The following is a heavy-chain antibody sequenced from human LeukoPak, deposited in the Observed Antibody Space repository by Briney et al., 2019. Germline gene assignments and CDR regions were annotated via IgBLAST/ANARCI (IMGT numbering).Heavy chain of an antibody. CDR1: GFTLSSYG. J-gene: IGHJ4*02. V-gene: IGHV3-30*02. D-gene: IGHD2-2*01. CDR3: AKDIVGKVVVVPAAIFH. Sequence: GGSLRLSCAASGFTLSSYGMHWVRQAPGKGLEWVAFIRYDGSNRYYADSVKGRFTISRDNSKNALYLQMNSLRAEDTAVYYCAKDIVGKVVVVPAAIFHWGQGTLVTVSS. CDR2: IRYDGSNR.